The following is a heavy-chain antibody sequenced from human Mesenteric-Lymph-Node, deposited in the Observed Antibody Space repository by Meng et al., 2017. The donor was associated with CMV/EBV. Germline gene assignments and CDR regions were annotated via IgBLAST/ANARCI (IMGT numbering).Heavy chain of an antibody. CDR2: IYYSGST. D-gene: IGHD6-13*01. CDR1: GGSVSSGSYY. V-gene: IGHV4-61*01. CDR3: AREKPGYSSSWYP. J-gene: IGHJ5*02. Sequence: SGGSVSSGSYYWSWIRQPPGKGLEWIGYIYYSGSTNYNPSLKSRVTISADTSKNQFSLKLSSVTAADTAVYYCAREKPGYSSSWYPWGQGTLVTVSS.